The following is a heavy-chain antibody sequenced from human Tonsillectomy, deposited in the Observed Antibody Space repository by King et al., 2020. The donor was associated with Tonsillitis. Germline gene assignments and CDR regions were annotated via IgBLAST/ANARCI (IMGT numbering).Heavy chain of an antibody. V-gene: IGHV4-38-2*02. Sequence: QLQESGPGLVKPSETLSLTCGVSGYSISSGYCWGWIRQPPGKGLEWIGRISHSGNTYYNPSLKSRVTILVDTSKTHFSLRLNSVTAADAAVYYCARESPTTTVVTEPDYWGQGTLVTVSS. CDR3: ARESPTTTVVTEPDY. D-gene: IGHD4-23*01. CDR2: ISHSGNT. J-gene: IGHJ4*02. CDR1: GYSISSGYC.